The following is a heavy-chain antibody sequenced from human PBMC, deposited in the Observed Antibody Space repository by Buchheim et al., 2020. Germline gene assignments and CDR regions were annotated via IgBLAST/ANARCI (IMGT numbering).Heavy chain of an antibody. CDR1: GFTLSSYA. D-gene: IGHD6-19*01. J-gene: IGHJ6*02. V-gene: IGHV3-23*04. Sequence: EGQLVESGGGVVQTGGALRLSCAAAGFTLSSYAMSGGRQAPGKGLELVSAISGSGGSTYYADSVKGRFTISRDNSKNTLYLQINSLRAEDTAVYYFAKGESSGPLVVYYYGMDVWGQGTT. CDR2: ISGSGGST. CDR3: AKGESSGPLVVYYYGMDV.